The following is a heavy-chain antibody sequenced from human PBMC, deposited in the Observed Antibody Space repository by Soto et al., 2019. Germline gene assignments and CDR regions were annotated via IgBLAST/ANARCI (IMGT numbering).Heavy chain of an antibody. Sequence: SETLSLTCTVSDGSINSYFWSWIRQPPGKGLEWIGYIHYSGSSNYNPSLKSRVTMSVDSSKNQFSLELSSLTAADTAVYYCARVNQLAPKRNAFDIWGQGTKVTVS. CDR3: ARVNQLAPKRNAFDI. CDR1: DGSINSYF. J-gene: IGHJ3*02. D-gene: IGHD1-1*01. CDR2: IHYSGSS. V-gene: IGHV4-59*01.